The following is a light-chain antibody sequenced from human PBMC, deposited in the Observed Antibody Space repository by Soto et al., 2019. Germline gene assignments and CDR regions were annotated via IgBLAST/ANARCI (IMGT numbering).Light chain of an antibody. Sequence: EFVLTQSPGTLSLSPGEIATLSCRASQSVSSSYLAWYQQKPGQAPRIVIYVASTRATGIPDRFSGSGSGTDFTLTISRLEPEDFAVYYCQQYGSSPPLTFGGGTKVEIK. CDR1: QSVSSSY. J-gene: IGKJ4*01. V-gene: IGKV3-20*01. CDR2: VAS. CDR3: QQYGSSPPLT.